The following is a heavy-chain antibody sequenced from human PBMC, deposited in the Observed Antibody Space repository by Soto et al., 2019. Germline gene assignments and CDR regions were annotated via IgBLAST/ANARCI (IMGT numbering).Heavy chain of an antibody. CDR3: TTDGTRYSSSWPNLDIEYFQH. Sequence: EVQLVESGGGLVKPGGSLRLSCAASGFTFSNAWMSWVRQAPGKGLEWVGRIKSKTDGGTTDYAAPVKGRFTISRDDSKNTLYLQMNSLKTEDTAVYYCTTDGTRYSSSWPNLDIEYFQHWGQGTLVTVSS. J-gene: IGHJ1*01. CDR2: IKSKTDGGTT. CDR1: GFTFSNAW. D-gene: IGHD6-13*01. V-gene: IGHV3-15*01.